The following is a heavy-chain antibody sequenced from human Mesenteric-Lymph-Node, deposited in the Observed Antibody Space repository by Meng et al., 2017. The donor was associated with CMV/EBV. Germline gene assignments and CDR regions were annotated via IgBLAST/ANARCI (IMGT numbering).Heavy chain of an antibody. CDR2: IWYDGSNK. CDR1: GYNFSTYG. CDR3: AKDYRRYYYGSGSYYGH. J-gene: IGHJ4*02. Sequence: GESLKISCAASGYNFSTYGMHWVRQAPAKGLDWVAVIWYDGSNKYYADSVKGRFTISRDNSKNTLDLQMNSLRTEDTAVYYCAKDYRRYYYGSGSYYGHWGQGTLVTVSS. D-gene: IGHD3-10*01. V-gene: IGHV3-30*02.